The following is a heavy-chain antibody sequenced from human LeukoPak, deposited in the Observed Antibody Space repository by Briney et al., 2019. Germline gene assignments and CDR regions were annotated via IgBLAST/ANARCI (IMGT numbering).Heavy chain of an antibody. CDR2: FDPEDGET. V-gene: IGHV1-24*01. J-gene: IGHJ3*02. Sequence: ASVKVSCKVSGYTLTELSMHWVRQAPGKGLEWMGGFDPEDGETIYAQKFQGRVTMTEDTSTDTAYMELSSLRSEDTAVYYCATATSGYYGRGAFDIWGQGTMVTVSS. D-gene: IGHD3-22*01. CDR3: ATATSGYYGRGAFDI. CDR1: GYTLTELS.